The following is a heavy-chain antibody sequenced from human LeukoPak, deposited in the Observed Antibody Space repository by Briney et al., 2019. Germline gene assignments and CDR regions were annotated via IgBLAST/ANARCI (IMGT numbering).Heavy chain of an antibody. V-gene: IGHV4-30-4*08. CDR1: GGSISSGDYY. D-gene: IGHD3-10*01. Sequence: SETLSLTCTVSGGSISSGDYYWSWIRQPPGKGLEWIGYIYYSGSTYYNPSLKSRVTISVDTSKNQFSLKLSPVTAADTAVYYCARLDSGSYVGYWGQGTLVTVSS. CDR2: IYYSGST. CDR3: ARLDSGSYVGY. J-gene: IGHJ4*02.